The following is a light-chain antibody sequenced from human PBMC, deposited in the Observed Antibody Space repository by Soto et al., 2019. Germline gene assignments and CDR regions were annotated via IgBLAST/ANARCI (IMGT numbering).Light chain of an antibody. CDR1: QSVSSSY. CDR2: GAS. CDR3: QQYGSSLFT. Sequence: EIVLTQSPGTLSLSPGERATLSCRASQSVSSSYVAWYQQKPGQAPRLLLYGASSRATGIPDRFSGSGSGTEFTLTISRLEPEDFAVYYCQQYGSSLFTFGPGTKVDIK. J-gene: IGKJ3*01. V-gene: IGKV3-20*01.